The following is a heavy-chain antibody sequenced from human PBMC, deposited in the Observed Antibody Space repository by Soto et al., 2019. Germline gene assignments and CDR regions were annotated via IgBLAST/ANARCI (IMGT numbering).Heavy chain of an antibody. D-gene: IGHD6-6*01. CDR3: ATYSGSSSRWFDP. J-gene: IGHJ5*02. V-gene: IGHV1-69*13. CDR1: GGTFSSYA. Sequence: SVKVSCKASGGTFSSYAISWVRQAPGQGLEWMGGIIPIFGTANYAQKFQGRVTMTADESTSTAYMELSSLRSEDTAVYYCATYSGSSSRWFDPWGQGTRVTVSA. CDR2: IIPIFGTA.